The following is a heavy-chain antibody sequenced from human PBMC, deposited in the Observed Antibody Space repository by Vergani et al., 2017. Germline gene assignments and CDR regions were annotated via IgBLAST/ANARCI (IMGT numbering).Heavy chain of an antibody. CDR1: GGSISGTNW. J-gene: IGHJ3*02. CDR3: ARGNPYVDFDI. Sequence: QVQLQESGPGLVKPPGTLSLTCAVSGGSISGTNWWSWVRQSPGKGLEWIGEVYHSGSTNYNPSLKSRVAISVDTSRNQISLKLTSVTATDTAIYFCARGNPYVDFDIWGQGTMITVSS. V-gene: IGHV4-4*01. CDR2: VYHSGST. D-gene: IGHD3-16*01.